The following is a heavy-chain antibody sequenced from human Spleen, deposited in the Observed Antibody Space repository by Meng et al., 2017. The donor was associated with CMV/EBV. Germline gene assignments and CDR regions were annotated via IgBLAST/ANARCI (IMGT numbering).Heavy chain of an antibody. J-gene: IGHJ5*02. CDR1: GFTFDDYA. V-gene: IGHV3-9*01. Sequence: SLKISCAASGFTFDDYAMHWVRQAPGKGLEWVSGISWNSGSIDYADSVRGRFTISRDNAKNSLYLQMNSLRADDTAVYYCARETVADQNWFDPWGQGALVTVSS. CDR2: ISWNSGSI. D-gene: IGHD6-19*01. CDR3: ARETVADQNWFDP.